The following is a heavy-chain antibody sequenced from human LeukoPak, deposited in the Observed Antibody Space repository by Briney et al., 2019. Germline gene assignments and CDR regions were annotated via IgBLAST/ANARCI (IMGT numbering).Heavy chain of an antibody. CDR1: GFTFSSYS. Sequence: GGSLRLSCAASGFTFSSYSMNWVRQAPGKGLEWVSSISSSSSYIYYADSVKGRFTISRDNAKNSLYLQMNSLRAEDTAVYYCARDYDFWSSYYYFDYWGQGTLVTVSS. V-gene: IGHV3-21*01. CDR3: ARDYDFWSSYYYFDY. CDR2: ISSSSSYI. D-gene: IGHD3-3*01. J-gene: IGHJ4*02.